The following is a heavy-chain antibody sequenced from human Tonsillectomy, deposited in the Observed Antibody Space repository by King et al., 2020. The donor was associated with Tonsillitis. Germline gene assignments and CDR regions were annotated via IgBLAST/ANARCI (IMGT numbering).Heavy chain of an antibody. D-gene: IGHD6-19*01. CDR1: GYTFTGYF. J-gene: IGHJ4*02. V-gene: IGHV1-2*02. CDR2: INPNNGNT. CDR3: ARCGWGGGGPS. Sequence: VQLVESGAEVKKPGASVKVSCKASGYTFTGYFIHWVRQAPGQRLEWMGWINPNNGNTEYAQKFQGRVTVTRDTSISTAYMELSDLRSDDTAVYYCARCGWGGGGPSWGQGTLVTVSS.